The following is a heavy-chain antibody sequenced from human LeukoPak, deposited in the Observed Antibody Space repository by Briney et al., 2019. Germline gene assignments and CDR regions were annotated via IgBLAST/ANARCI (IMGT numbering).Heavy chain of an antibody. D-gene: IGHD5-12*01. V-gene: IGHV3-21*01. Sequence: GGSLRLSCAASGFTFSSYSMNWVRQAPGKGLEWVSSISSSSSYIYYADSVKGRFTISRDNAKNSLHLQMNSLRAEDTAVYYCAREGSAGYADDYWGQGTLVTVSP. J-gene: IGHJ4*02. CDR1: GFTFSSYS. CDR2: ISSSSSYI. CDR3: AREGSAGYADDY.